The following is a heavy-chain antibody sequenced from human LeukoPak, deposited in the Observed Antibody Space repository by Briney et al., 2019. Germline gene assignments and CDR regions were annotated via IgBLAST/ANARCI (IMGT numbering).Heavy chain of an antibody. J-gene: IGHJ3*02. CDR1: GGTFSSYA. Sequence: SVKVSCKASGGTFSSYAISWVRQALGQGLEWMGGIIPIFGTANYAQKFQGRVTITADESTSTAYMELSSLRSEDTAVYYCASSRILYPDAFDIWGQGTMVTVSS. D-gene: IGHD2-8*01. CDR3: ASSRILYPDAFDI. V-gene: IGHV1-69*13. CDR2: IIPIFGTA.